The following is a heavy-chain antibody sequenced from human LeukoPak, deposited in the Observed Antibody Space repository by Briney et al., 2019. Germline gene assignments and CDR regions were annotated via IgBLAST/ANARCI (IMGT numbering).Heavy chain of an antibody. CDR2: IYYSGST. CDR3: AREVWAAALAFDI. D-gene: IGHD6-13*01. J-gene: IGHJ3*02. Sequence: PSETLSLTCTVSGGSVSSGSYYWSWIRQPPGKGLEWIGYIYYSGSTNYNPSLKSRVTISVDTPKNQFSLKLSSVTAADTAVYYCAREVWAAALAFDIWGQGTMVTVSS. CDR1: GGSVSSGSYY. V-gene: IGHV4-61*01.